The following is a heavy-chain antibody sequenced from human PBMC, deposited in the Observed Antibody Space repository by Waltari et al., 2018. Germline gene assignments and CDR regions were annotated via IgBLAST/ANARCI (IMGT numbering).Heavy chain of an antibody. CDR2: IYPSDSDT. V-gene: IGHV5-51*01. CDR3: ARGVATSGFYDY. J-gene: IGHJ4*02. D-gene: IGHD5-12*01. Sequence: VQLQESGPGLVKPSETLSLTCTVSGGSVTGYYWSWVRQMPGKGLEWLGIIYPSDSDTRDSPSFQVPVTISAEKSIRTDYLQWSSLKASDTAMYYCARGVATSGFYDYWGQGTLVTVSS. CDR1: GGSVTGYY.